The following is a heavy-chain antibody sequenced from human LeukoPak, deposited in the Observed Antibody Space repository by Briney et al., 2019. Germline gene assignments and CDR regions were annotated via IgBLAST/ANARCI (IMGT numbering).Heavy chain of an antibody. CDR2: ITGSGGST. J-gene: IGHJ4*02. V-gene: IGHV3-23*01. D-gene: IGHD3-3*01. CDR1: GFTFSSYA. Sequence: PGGSLRLSCAASGFTFSSYAMSWVRLAPGKGLEWISAITGSGGSTYYADSVKGRFTISRDNSKNTLYLQMNSLRAEDTAIYYCAKDSTIFDYWGQGTLVTVSS. CDR3: AKDSTIFDY.